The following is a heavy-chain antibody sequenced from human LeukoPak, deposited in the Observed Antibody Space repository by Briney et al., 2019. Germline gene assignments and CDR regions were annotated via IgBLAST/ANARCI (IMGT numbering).Heavy chain of an antibody. J-gene: IGHJ3*02. V-gene: IGHV4-39*01. CDR1: GGSISSSSYY. D-gene: IGHD2-8*01. CDR2: IYYSGST. CDR3: ASSRTQYADAFDI. Sequence: SGTLSLTCTVSGGSISSSSYYWGWIRQPPGKGLEWIGSIYYSGSTYYNPSLKSRVTISVDTSKNQFSLKLSSVTAADTAVYYCASSRTQYADAFDIWGQGTMVIVSS.